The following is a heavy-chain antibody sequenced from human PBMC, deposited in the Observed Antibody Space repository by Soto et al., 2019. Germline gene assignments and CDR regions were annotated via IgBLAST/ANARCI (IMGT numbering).Heavy chain of an antibody. Sequence: EVHLLESGGGLVQPGGSLRLSCAASELSSSNHAMTWVRQAPGKGLEWVSGISGTDGGAYYADSVKGRFTISRDNSRSTLYLQMNSLRVEXXXXXXXXXGGLHGYTNGGLSYFH. D-gene: IGHD5-18*01. J-gene: IGHJ4*03. CDR3: XXGGLHGYTNGGLSYFH. V-gene: IGHV3-23*01. CDR1: ELSSSNHA. CDR2: ISGTDGGA.